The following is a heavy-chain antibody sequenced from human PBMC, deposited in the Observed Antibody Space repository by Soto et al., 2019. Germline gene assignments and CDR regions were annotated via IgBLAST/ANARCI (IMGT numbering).Heavy chain of an antibody. Sequence: QVQLQESGPGLVKPSETLSLTCTVSGGSISSYYWSWIRQPPGKGLEWIGYIYYSGSTNYNPSLKXRXTXSFXTSNNPFPLTLTSVTAADTAVYYCARGYGDYVLDYWGQGTLVTVSS. D-gene: IGHD4-17*01. J-gene: IGHJ4*02. CDR1: GGSISSYY. CDR2: IYYSGST. CDR3: ARGYGDYVLDY. V-gene: IGHV4-59*08.